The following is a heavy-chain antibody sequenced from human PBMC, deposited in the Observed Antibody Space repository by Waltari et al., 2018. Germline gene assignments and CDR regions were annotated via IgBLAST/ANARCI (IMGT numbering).Heavy chain of an antibody. CDR1: GFLFSSYA. CDR3: AIDLGYFTS. V-gene: IGHV3-23*01. J-gene: IGHJ5*02. D-gene: IGHD2-8*01. Sequence: EVQLLESGGGLVQPGGSLRLSWEGSGFLFSSYAMSWARQAPGKGLEWVSAISGSASASFYADSVKGRFSISRDNSKNTLFLQVNSLRADDTAIYYCAIDLGYFTSWGPGTLVTVSS. CDR2: ISGSASAS.